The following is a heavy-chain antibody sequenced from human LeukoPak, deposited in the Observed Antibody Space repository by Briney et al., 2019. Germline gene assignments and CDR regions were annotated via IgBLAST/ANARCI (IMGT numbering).Heavy chain of an antibody. CDR1: GFTFSSYS. V-gene: IGHV3-21*01. Sequence: GGSLRLSCAASGFTFSSYSMNWVRQAPGKGLEWVSSISSSSSYIYYAGSVKGRFTISRDNAKNSLYLQMNSLRAEDTAVYYCAGRGPFDYWGQGTLVTVSS. J-gene: IGHJ4*02. CDR3: AGRGPFDY. CDR2: ISSSSSYI. D-gene: IGHD3-10*01.